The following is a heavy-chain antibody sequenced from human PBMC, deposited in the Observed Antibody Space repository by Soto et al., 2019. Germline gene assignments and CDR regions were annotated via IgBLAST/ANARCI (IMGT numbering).Heavy chain of an antibody. CDR2: INHSGSA. CDR1: GGSLSGYY. CDR3: ARATSHYASGRYEGGYYYFDY. J-gene: IGHJ4*02. V-gene: IGHV4-34*01. Sequence: QVQLQQWGSGLLKPSETLSLTCAVYGGSLSGYYWSWIRQSPGKGLEWIGQINHSGSANYHPSLNSPVPXFXPXSXXEFSLELSSVTAADTSVYYCARATSHYASGRYEGGYYYFDYWGQGTLVTVSS. D-gene: IGHD3-10*01.